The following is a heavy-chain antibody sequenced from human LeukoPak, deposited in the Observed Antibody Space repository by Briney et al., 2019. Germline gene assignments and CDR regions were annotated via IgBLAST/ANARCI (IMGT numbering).Heavy chain of an antibody. Sequence: ASVKVSCKASGYTFTGYYMHWVRQAPGQGLEWMGWINPNSGGTNYAQKFQGRVTMTRDTSISTAYMELSRLRSDDTAVYYCARDMTMIVVGEAFDIWGQGTMVTVSS. CDR2: INPNSGGT. CDR1: GYTFTGYY. J-gene: IGHJ3*02. CDR3: ARDMTMIVVGEAFDI. V-gene: IGHV1-2*02. D-gene: IGHD3-22*01.